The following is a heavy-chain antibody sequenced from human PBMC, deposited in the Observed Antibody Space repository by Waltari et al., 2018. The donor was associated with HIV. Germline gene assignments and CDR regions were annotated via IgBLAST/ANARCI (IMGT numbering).Heavy chain of an antibody. V-gene: IGHV1-3*01. CDR2: INAGNGNT. Sequence: QVQLVQSGAEVKKPGASVKVSCKASGYTFTSYAMHWVRQAPGQRLEWMGWINAGNGNTKYSQKFQGRVTITRDTSASTAYMELSSLRSEDTAVYYCAREGDYIWFGSGNWFDPWGQGTLVTVSS. CDR3: AREGDYIWFGSGNWFDP. D-gene: IGHD3-10*01. J-gene: IGHJ5*02. CDR1: GYTFTSYA.